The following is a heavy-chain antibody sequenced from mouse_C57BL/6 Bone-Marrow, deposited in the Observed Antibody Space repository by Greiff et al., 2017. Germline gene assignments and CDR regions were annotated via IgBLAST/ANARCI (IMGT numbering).Heavy chain of an antibody. CDR3: AGPFAY. CDR2: INPNSGCT. J-gene: IGHJ3*01. CDR1: GYTFTSYW. V-gene: IGHV1-64*01. Sequence: QVQLQQPGAELVKPGASVQLSCKASGYTFTSYWMHWVKQRPGQGLEWIGMINPNSGCTNYNEKFKNKATLTVDKSSSTAYMQLRSLTSEGSAVYCYAGPFAYWGQGTLVTVSA.